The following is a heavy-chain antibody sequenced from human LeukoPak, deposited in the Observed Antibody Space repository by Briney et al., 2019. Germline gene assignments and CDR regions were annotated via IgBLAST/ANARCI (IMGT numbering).Heavy chain of an antibody. CDR3: AKQETLVLRFLEWLGFARFDY. CDR2: IRYDGSNK. CDR1: GFTFSSYG. Sequence: GGSLRLSCAAPGFTFSSYGMHWVRQAPGKGLEWVAFIRYDGSNKYYADSVKGRFTISRDNSKNTLYLQMNSLRAEDTAVYYCAKQETLVLRFLEWLGFARFDYWGQGTLVTVSS. V-gene: IGHV3-30*02. J-gene: IGHJ4*02. D-gene: IGHD3-3*01.